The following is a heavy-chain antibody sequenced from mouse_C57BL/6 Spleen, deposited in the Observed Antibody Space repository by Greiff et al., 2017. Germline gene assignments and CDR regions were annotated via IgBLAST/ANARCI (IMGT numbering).Heavy chain of an antibody. CDR3: VRHGDGYYEGYAMDY. CDR2: IRSKSNNYAT. V-gene: IGHV10-1*01. J-gene: IGHJ4*01. CDR1: GFSFNTYA. D-gene: IGHD2-3*01. Sequence: GGGLVQPKGSLKLSCAASGFSFNTYAMNWVRQAPGKGLEWVARIRSKSNNYATYYADSVKDRFTISRDDSESMLYLQMNNLKTEDTDMYYCVRHGDGYYEGYAMDYWGQGTSVTVSS.